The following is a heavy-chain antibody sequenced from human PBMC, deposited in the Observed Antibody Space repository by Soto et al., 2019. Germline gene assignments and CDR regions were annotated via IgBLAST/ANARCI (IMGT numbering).Heavy chain of an antibody. J-gene: IGHJ3*02. CDR2: TYCRSKWYN. CDR3: ARTYYYDSSGLNDAFDI. V-gene: IGHV6-1*01. Sequence: SQTLSLTCAISGDSVSSNSAAWNWIRQSPSRGLEWLGRTYCRSKWYNDYAVSVKSRITINPDTSKNQFSLQLNSVTPEDTAVYYCARTYYYDSSGLNDAFDIWGQGTMVTVSS. CDR1: GDSVSSNSAA. D-gene: IGHD3-22*01.